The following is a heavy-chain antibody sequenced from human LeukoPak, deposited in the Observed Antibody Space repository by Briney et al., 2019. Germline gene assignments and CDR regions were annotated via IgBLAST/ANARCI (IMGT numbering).Heavy chain of an antibody. CDR3: ARYNSGWSYFDY. D-gene: IGHD6-19*01. V-gene: IGHV4-59*01. J-gene: IGHJ4*02. CDR2: IFYSWIT. CDR1: GDSISNYY. Sequence: SETLSLTCTVSGDSISNYYWSWIRQPPGKGLDWIGYIFYSWITNYNPSLKSRVTMSVDTSKSQFSLKLSSVTAADTAIYYCARYNSGWSYFDYWGQGTLVTVSS.